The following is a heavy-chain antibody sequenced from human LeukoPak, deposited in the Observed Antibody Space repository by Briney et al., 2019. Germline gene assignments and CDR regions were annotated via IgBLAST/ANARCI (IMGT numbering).Heavy chain of an antibody. CDR1: GYTFTDYY. CDR2: VDPEDGET. Sequence: ASVKISCKASGYTFTDYYMHWVQQAPGKGLEWIGRVDPEDGETIYAEKFQGRVTITADTSTDTAYMELSSLRSEDTAVYYCAPSQTSSSFGNWFDPWGQGTLVTVSS. D-gene: IGHD6-13*01. J-gene: IGHJ5*02. CDR3: APSQTSSSFGNWFDP. V-gene: IGHV1-69-2*01.